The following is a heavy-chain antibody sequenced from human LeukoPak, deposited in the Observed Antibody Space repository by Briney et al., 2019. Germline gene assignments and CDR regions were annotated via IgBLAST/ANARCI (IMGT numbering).Heavy chain of an antibody. Sequence: SETLSLTCTVSGGSNTSYYWSWIRQPPGKGLEWIGYIYFSGSTNYNPSLKSRLTISLDTSKNQFSLKLSSVTAADTAVYYCARHEGLLGPRFDSWGQGALVTVSS. J-gene: IGHJ4*02. V-gene: IGHV4-59*08. CDR3: ARHEGLLGPRFDS. CDR1: GGSNTSYY. D-gene: IGHD3-22*01. CDR2: IYFSGST.